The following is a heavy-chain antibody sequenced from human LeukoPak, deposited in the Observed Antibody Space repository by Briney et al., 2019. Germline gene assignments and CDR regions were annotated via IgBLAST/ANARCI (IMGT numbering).Heavy chain of an antibody. V-gene: IGHV3-53*01. CDR1: GFTVSSNS. CDR2: IYSDNT. CDR3: AKDLMRDIWFGES. Sequence: GGSLRLSCTVSGFTVSSNSMSWVRQAPGKGLEWVSFIYSDNTHYSDSVKGRFTISRDNSKNTLYLQMNSLRAEDTAVYYCAKDLMRDIWFGESWGQGTLVTVSS. J-gene: IGHJ5*02. D-gene: IGHD3-10*01.